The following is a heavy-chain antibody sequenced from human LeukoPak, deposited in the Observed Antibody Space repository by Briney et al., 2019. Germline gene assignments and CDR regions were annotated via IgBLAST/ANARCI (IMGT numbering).Heavy chain of an antibody. Sequence: SETLSLTCTVYGGSISSYYWSWIRQPAGKGLEWIGRIYTSGSTNYNPSLKSRGTISADTSKKQFSLKLSSVTAADTACYFRARGEGGRSSSWYVNGGQGTLVTVSS. CDR1: GGSISSYY. J-gene: IGHJ4*02. CDR3: ARGEGGRSSSWYVN. V-gene: IGHV4-4*07. CDR2: IYTSGST. D-gene: IGHD6-13*01.